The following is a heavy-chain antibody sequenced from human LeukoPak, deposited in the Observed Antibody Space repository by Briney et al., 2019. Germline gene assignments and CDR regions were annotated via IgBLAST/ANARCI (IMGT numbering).Heavy chain of an antibody. CDR3: AKDGETYYYGSGSYYGHFDY. V-gene: IGHV3-30*04. Sequence: GRSLRLSCAASGFTFSSYAMHWVRQAPGKGLEWVAVISYDGSNKYYVDSVKGRFTISRDNSKNTLYLQMNSLRAEDTAVYYCAKDGETYYYGSGSYYGHFDYWGQGTLVTVSS. CDR1: GFTFSSYA. J-gene: IGHJ4*02. CDR2: ISYDGSNK. D-gene: IGHD3-10*01.